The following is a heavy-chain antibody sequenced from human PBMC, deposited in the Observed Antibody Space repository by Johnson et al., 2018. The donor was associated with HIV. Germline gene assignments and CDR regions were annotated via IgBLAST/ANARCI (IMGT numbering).Heavy chain of an antibody. V-gene: IGHV3-23*03. D-gene: IGHD4-17*01. Sequence: VQLVESGGGLVQPGGSLRLSCVASGFTFSSYWMSWVRQVPGKGLEWVSVIYSGGSTYYVDSVKGRFTISRDNAKNSLYLQMYSLRDEVTALYYCAKGGTVTTDAFDIWGQGTMVTVSS. CDR1: GFTFSSYW. CDR2: IYSGGST. CDR3: AKGGTVTTDAFDI. J-gene: IGHJ3*02.